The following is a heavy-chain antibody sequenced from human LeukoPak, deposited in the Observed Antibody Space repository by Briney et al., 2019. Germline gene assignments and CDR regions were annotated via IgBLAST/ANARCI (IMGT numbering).Heavy chain of an antibody. J-gene: IGHJ4*02. CDR3: ASGYSYGYAFGY. Sequence: GGSLRLSCAASGFTFSSYWMHWVRQAPGKGLVWVSRINSDGSTTNYADSVKGRFTISRDNAKNTLDLQMNSLRADDTAVYYCASGYSYGYAFGYWGQGTLVTVSS. CDR1: GFTFSSYW. D-gene: IGHD5-18*01. V-gene: IGHV3-74*01. CDR2: INSDGSTT.